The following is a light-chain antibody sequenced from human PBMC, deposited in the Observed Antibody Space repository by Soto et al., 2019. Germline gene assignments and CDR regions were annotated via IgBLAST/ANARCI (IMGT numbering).Light chain of an antibody. V-gene: IGKV1-39*01. Sequence: DIQMTQSPSSLSASVGDRVTITCRASQSISSYLNWNQQKPGKAPKLLIYAASSLQSGVPSRFSGRGSGTDFTLTISSLQPADFATYYCQQSYSTPRTFGQGTKVEIK. J-gene: IGKJ1*01. CDR3: QQSYSTPRT. CDR1: QSISSY. CDR2: AAS.